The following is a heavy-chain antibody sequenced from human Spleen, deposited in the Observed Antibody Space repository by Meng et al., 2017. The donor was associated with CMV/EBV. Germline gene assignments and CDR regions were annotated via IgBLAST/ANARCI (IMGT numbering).Heavy chain of an antibody. CDR1: GYIFDSYD. J-gene: IGHJ4*02. D-gene: IGHD1-1*01. CDR3: ARAGWKGRTPHY. V-gene: IGHV1-8*01. CDR2: MNANSDNS. Sequence: ASVKVSCKASGYIFDSYDINWVRRASGQGLEWMGWMNANSDNSGYAQKFQGRVTMTRDSSTRTAYMELSSLRSGDTAVYYCARAGWKGRTPHYWGQGKLVTVSS.